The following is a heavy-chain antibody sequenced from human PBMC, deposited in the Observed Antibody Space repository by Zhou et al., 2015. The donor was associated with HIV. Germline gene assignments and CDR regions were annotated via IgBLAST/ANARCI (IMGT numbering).Heavy chain of an antibody. J-gene: IGHJ5*02. V-gene: IGHV1-69*08. CDR3: ARDPRGDYGYNDNWFDP. CDR2: IIPILGIA. Sequence: QVQLVQSGAEVKKPGSSVKVSCKASGGTFSSYTISWVRQAPGQGLEWMGRIIPILGIANYAQKFQGRVTITADKSTSTAYMELSSLRSEDTAVYYCARDPRGDYGYNDNWFDPSGPREPVGHRLL. CDR1: GGTFSSYT. D-gene: IGHD4-17*01.